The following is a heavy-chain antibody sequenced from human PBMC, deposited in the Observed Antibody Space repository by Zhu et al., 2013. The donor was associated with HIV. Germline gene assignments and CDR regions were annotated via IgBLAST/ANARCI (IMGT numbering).Heavy chain of an antibody. J-gene: IGHJ4*02. CDR1: GGTFSSYA. Sequence: QVQLVQSGAEVKKPGSSVKVSCKASGGTFSSYAISWVRQAPGQGLEWMGGIIPIFGTANYAQKFQGRVTITADESTSTAYMELSSLRSEDTAVYYCARHSKPYYYDSSGYYRPLDYWGLGNPGHRLL. CDR3: ARHSKPYYYDSSGYYRPLDY. CDR2: IIPIFGTA. D-gene: IGHD3-22*01. V-gene: IGHV1-69*01.